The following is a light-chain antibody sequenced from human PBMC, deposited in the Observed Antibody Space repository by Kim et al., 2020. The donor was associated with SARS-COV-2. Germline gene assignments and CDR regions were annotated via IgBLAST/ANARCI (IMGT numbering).Light chain of an antibody. V-gene: IGKV1-12*01. J-gene: IGKJ4*01. CDR2: GAS. CDR3: QQADSFPLT. CDR1: QGINNW. Sequence: ASVGDRVTITCRASQGINNWLAWDQQKTGKAPNLLIYGASSLHSGVPSRFSGSGSGTDFTLTISSLQPEDFATYYCQQADSFPLTFGGGTKVDIK.